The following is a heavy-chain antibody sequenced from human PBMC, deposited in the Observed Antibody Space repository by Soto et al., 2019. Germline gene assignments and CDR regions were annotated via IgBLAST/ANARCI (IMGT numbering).Heavy chain of an antibody. J-gene: IGHJ5*02. CDR1: GGTFSSNT. D-gene: IGHD3-3*01. CDR3: ARAGGITIFGEGFGP. CDR2: IIPMFGIA. V-gene: IGHV1-69*02. Sequence: QVQLVQSGAEVKKPGSSVKVSCKASGGTFSSNTINWVRQAPGQGLEWMGRIIPMFGIANYAQKFQGRVTITADKSTSTAYMELSSLRSEDTAVYYCARAGGITIFGEGFGPWGQGTLVTVSS.